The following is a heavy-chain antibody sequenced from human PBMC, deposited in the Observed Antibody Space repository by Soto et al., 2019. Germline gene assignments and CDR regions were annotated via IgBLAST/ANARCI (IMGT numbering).Heavy chain of an antibody. V-gene: IGHV4-59*08. CDR3: ARGFGSSWTTFDY. D-gene: IGHD6-13*01. Sequence: SETMSLTSTVAGGYISSYDWSWIRQKPGKGLEWIGYIYYSGSTNYNPSLKGRVTLSVDTSKNQVSLQLTSVTAADTAVYYCARGFGSSWTTFDYWGHGTLVTVSS. CDR1: GGYISSYD. CDR2: IYYSGST. J-gene: IGHJ4*01.